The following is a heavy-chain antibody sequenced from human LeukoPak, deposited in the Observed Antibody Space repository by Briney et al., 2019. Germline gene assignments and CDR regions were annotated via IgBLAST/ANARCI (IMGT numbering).Heavy chain of an antibody. Sequence: GGSLRLSCAASGFTFSSYEMNWVRQAPGKGLEWVSYISSSGSTIYYADSVKGRFTISRDNAKNSLYLQMNSLRAEDTAVYYCAGAGYYGPHPFDYWGQGTLATVSS. D-gene: IGHD3-9*01. V-gene: IGHV3-48*03. CDR1: GFTFSSYE. CDR3: AGAGYYGPHPFDY. J-gene: IGHJ4*02. CDR2: ISSSGSTI.